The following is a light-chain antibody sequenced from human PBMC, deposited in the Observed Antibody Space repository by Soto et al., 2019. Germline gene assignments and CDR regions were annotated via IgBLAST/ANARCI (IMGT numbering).Light chain of an antibody. J-gene: IGKJ5*01. V-gene: IGKV1-9*01. CDR2: GGY. CDR3: QYLNGVPTIT. CDR1: KTISNY. Sequence: DIQMTQSPSSLSASVGDRVTITCRASKTISNYLNWYQHAPGKAPNLLIYGGYTLQSGVPSRFSGSGSGTEFSLTITGLQPEDFATYYCQYLNGVPTITFGQGTRLEIK.